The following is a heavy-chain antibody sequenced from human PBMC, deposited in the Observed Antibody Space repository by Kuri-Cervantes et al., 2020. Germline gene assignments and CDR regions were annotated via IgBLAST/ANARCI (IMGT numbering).Heavy chain of an antibody. CDR1: GFTFGLYA. D-gene: IGHD2-2*01. CDR3: ARIVVVPAANHYYFDY. J-gene: IGHJ4*02. Sequence: GESLKISCAASGFTFGLYAMHWVRQAPGKGLEWVALISDDGSNVYYADSVKGRFTISRDNSKNTLYLQMNSLRAEDTAVYYCARIVVVPAANHYYFDYWGQGTLVTVSS. CDR2: ISDDGSNV. V-gene: IGHV3-30-3*01.